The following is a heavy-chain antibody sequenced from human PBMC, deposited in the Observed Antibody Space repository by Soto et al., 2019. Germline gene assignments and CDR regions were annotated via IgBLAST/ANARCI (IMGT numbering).Heavy chain of an antibody. V-gene: IGHV4-39*01. CDR3: ARHPRKGGSSYVFYFDY. CDR1: GGSISGSSYY. D-gene: IGHD6-6*01. J-gene: IGHJ4*02. Sequence: SETLSLTCTVSGGSISGSSYYWGWIRQPPGKGLEWIGSIYYSGSTYYNPSLKSRVTISVDTSKNQFSLKLSSVTAADTAVYYCARHPRKGGSSYVFYFDYWGQGTQVTVSS. CDR2: IYYSGST.